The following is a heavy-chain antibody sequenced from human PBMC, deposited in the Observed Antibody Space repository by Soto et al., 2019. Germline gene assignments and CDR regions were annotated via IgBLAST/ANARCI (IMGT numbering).Heavy chain of an antibody. Sequence: PGGSLRLSCAASGFTFSSYRMNWVRQAPGKGLEWVSYISSSSSTIYYADSVKGRFTISRDNAKNSLYLQMNSLRAEDTAVYYCARDFTDYGGSYWGQGTLVTVSS. CDR2: ISSSSSTI. J-gene: IGHJ4*02. CDR1: GFTFSSYR. CDR3: ARDFTDYGGSY. V-gene: IGHV3-48*01. D-gene: IGHD4-17*01.